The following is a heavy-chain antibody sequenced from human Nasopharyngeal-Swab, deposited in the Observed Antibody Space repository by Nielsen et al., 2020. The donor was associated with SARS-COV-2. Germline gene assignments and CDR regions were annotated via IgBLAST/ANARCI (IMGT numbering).Heavy chain of an antibody. CDR1: RFIVSNNY. J-gene: IGHJ5*02. V-gene: IGHV3-53*05. CDR3: ARAADGYNSFDP. CDR2: IYSGGSSGVTT. Sequence: GGSLRLSCAASRFIVSNNYMNWVRQAPGKGLEWFSIIYSGGSSGVTTYYADSVKGRFTISRDNSKNTLYLQMDSLRPEDTAVYYCARAADGYNSFDPWGQGTLVTVSS. D-gene: IGHD5-24*01.